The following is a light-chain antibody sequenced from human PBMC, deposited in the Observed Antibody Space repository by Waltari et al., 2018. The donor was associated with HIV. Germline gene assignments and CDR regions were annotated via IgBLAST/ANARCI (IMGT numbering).Light chain of an antibody. V-gene: IGLV2-8*01. CDR3: SSYAGSINVL. CDR2: EVS. Sequence: QSALTQPPSASGSPGQSVTISCTGTRRAVGGYNYVSWYQQHPGKAPKLLIAEVSKRPAGVPDRFSGSKSGNTASLTVSGLQAEDEADYYCSSYAGSINVLFGGGTKLAVL. J-gene: IGLJ2*01. CDR1: RRAVGGYNY.